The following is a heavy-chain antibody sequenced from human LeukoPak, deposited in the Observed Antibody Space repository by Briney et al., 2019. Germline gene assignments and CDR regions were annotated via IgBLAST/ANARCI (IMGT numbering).Heavy chain of an antibody. V-gene: IGHV3-9*01. CDR3: ARGDAAAGFFDY. CDR2: ISWNSGTI. CDR1: GFTFDDYA. D-gene: IGHD6-13*01. J-gene: IGHJ4*02. Sequence: PGRSLRLSCAASGFTFDDYAMHWVRQAPGKGLEWVSGISWNSGTIGYSDSVKGRFTISRDNAKNSLYLQMNSLRAEDTAVYYCARGDAAAGFFDYWGQGTLVTVSS.